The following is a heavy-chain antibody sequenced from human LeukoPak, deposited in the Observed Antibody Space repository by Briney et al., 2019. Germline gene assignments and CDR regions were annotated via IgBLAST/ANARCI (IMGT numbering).Heavy chain of an antibody. J-gene: IGHJ3*01. CDR3: TPGSWGSFNF. CDR1: GVTFNNVW. CDR2: TKSGGAGGTT. Sequence: GGSLTLAFSAYGVTFNNVWLNWVRQPPAKGPEWLGRTKSGGAGGTTDYVAPAKSRFTISIDDSKDTVYLQLNSLKTEDTAVYYCTPGSWGSFNFWGQGTGVTVSS. V-gene: IGHV3-15*01. D-gene: IGHD7-27*01.